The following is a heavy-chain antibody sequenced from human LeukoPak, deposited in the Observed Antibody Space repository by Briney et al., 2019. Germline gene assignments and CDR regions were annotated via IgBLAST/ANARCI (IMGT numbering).Heavy chain of an antibody. J-gene: IGHJ4*02. CDR3: ARVLGAETTFDS. V-gene: IGHV1-2*02. Sequence: ASVKVSCKASGYTFTGKYMHWVRQAPGQGLEWMGWINPNSGDTNYAQKFQGRVNMTRDTSTATGFMELTELKSDDTAVYFCARVLGAETTFDSWGQGTLVSVST. CDR1: GYTFTGKY. CDR2: INPNSGDT. D-gene: IGHD4-11*01.